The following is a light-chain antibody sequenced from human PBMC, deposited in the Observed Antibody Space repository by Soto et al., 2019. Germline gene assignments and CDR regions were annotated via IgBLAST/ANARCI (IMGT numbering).Light chain of an antibody. Sequence: EIVMTQSPATLSVAPGERATRSCRASQSVSRNLAWYQQKPGQPPRLLIYDVSTRATGVPARFGGSGSGTDFTLTISSLEPEDFAVYYCQQRSNWPPTFGQGTRLEI. CDR3: QQRSNWPPT. J-gene: IGKJ5*01. CDR1: QSVSRN. V-gene: IGKV3-11*01. CDR2: DVS.